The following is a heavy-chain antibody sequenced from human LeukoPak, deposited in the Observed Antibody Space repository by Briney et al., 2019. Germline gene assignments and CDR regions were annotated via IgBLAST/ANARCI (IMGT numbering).Heavy chain of an antibody. V-gene: IGHV3-23*01. J-gene: IGHJ4*02. Sequence: GGSLRLSCAASGFTFSSYAMHWVRQAPGKGLEWVSAISGSGGSTYYADSVRGRFTISRDNSKNTLYLQMNSLRAEDTAVYYCAKGGEYRSFDYWGQGTLVTVSS. CDR3: AKGGEYRSFDY. CDR1: GFTFSSYA. D-gene: IGHD3-10*01. CDR2: ISGSGGST.